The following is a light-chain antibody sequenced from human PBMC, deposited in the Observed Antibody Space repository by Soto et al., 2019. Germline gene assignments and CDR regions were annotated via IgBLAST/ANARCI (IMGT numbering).Light chain of an antibody. V-gene: IGKV3-20*01. CDR3: QQYGSSPLT. CDR2: GAS. CDR1: QSVSFSS. Sequence: EIVLTQSPGTLSLSPGERATLSCGASQSVSFSSLAWYQQKHGQTPRLLIYGASSRATGIPDRFSGSGYGTDFNFTISRLEPEDFAVYYCQQYGSSPLTFGGGTKVDIK. J-gene: IGKJ4*01.